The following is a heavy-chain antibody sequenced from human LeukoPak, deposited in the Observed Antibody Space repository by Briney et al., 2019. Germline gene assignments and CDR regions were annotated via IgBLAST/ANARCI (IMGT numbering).Heavy chain of an antibody. D-gene: IGHD3-3*01. CDR3: ARARFLEPPDV. CDR1: GGSFSGYY. V-gene: IGHV4-34*01. Sequence: SETLSLTCAVYGGSFSGYYWSWIRQPPGKGLEWIGEINHSGSTNYNPSLKSRVTISVDTSKNQFSLKLSSVTAADTAVYYCARARFLEPPDVWAKGPRSPSPQ. J-gene: IGHJ6*04. CDR2: INHSGST.